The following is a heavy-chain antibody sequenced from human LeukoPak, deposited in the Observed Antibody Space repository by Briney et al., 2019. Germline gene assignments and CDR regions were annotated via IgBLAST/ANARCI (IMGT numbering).Heavy chain of an antibody. D-gene: IGHD3-22*01. CDR3: ARDFPYYYDTSGYYSDY. Sequence: PGGSLRLSCAASGFTFRGYWMSWVRQAPGKGLEWVANIKQDGSEKYYVDSVKGRFTISRDNAKNSLYLQMNSLRAEDTAVYYCARDFPYYYDTSGYYSDYWGQGTLVTVSS. CDR2: IKQDGSEK. J-gene: IGHJ4*02. CDR1: GFTFRGYW. V-gene: IGHV3-7*01.